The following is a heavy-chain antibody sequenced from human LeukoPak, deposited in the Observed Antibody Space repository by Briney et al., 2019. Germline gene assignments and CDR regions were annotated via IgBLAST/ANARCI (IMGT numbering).Heavy chain of an antibody. CDR1: GGSISSYY. J-gene: IGHJ6*03. CDR2: IYTSGST. D-gene: IGHD1-14*01. V-gene: IGHV4-4*07. Sequence: SETLSLTCTASGGSISSYYWSWIRQPAGKGLEWIGRIYTSGSTNYNPSLKSRVTMSVDTSKNQFSLKLSSVTAADTAVYYCARFSGTPHYYYYYMDVWGKGTTVTVSS. CDR3: ARFSGTPHYYYYYMDV.